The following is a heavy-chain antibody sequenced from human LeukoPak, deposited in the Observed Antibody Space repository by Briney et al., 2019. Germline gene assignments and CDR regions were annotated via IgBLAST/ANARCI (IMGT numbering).Heavy chain of an antibody. CDR1: GFTFSSYA. CDR2: ISGSGGNT. Sequence: GGSLRLSCAASGFTFSSYAMSWVRQAPGKGLEWVSGISGSGGNTYYADSVKGRFTISRDNSKNTLYLQMNSLRAEDTAVYYCAKDPERDYYDSSSFFDFWGQGTLVTVSS. D-gene: IGHD3-22*01. V-gene: IGHV3-23*01. J-gene: IGHJ4*02. CDR3: AKDPERDYYDSSSFFDF.